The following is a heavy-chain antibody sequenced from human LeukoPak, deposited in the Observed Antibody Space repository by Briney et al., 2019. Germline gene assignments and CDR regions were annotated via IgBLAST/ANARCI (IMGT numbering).Heavy chain of an antibody. J-gene: IGHJ4*02. CDR3: ARGKLTHGDYVAADY. CDR2: MNPKSGNA. Sequence: ASVKVSCKASGYTFTNYDVNWVRQATGQGLEWMGWMNPKSGNAGYAQKFQGRLIMTRDASITTSYMALSCLTSEDTAVYYCARGKLTHGDYVAADYWGQGTLVTVSS. V-gene: IGHV1-8*01. D-gene: IGHD4-17*01. CDR1: GYTFTNYD.